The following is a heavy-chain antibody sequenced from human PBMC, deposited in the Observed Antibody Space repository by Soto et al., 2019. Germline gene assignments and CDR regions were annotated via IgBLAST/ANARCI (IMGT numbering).Heavy chain of an antibody. J-gene: IGHJ4*02. V-gene: IGHV1-18*01. Sequence: VSGNTSGETSNCYSMNRAHQAHGQDRESGSAVMPYTGNTNYAQHLHDKVTMTTDTSTSTAYMKLRSLRSDDTAAYYCARIARRQQLVLGAFAYWGQRTQVTVSS. CDR1: GETSNCYS. CDR3: ARIARRQQLVLGAFAY. CDR2: VMPYTGNT. D-gene: IGHD6-13*01.